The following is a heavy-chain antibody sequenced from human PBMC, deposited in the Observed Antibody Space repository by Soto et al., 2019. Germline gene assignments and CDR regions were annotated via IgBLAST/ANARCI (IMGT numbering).Heavy chain of an antibody. D-gene: IGHD2-21*02. CDR3: AKDQHIVVVTAAGY. J-gene: IGHJ4*02. CDR2: ISGSGGST. CDR1: GFTFSSYA. Sequence: GGSLSLSCAASGFTFSSYAMSWVRQAPGKGLEWVSAISGSGGSTYYADSVKGRFTISRDNSKNTLYLQMNSLRAEDTAVYYCAKDQHIVVVTAAGYWGQGTLVTVSS. V-gene: IGHV3-23*01.